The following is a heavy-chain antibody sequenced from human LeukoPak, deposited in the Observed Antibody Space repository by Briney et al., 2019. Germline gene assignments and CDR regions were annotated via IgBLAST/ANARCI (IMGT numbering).Heavy chain of an antibody. V-gene: IGHV1-69*05. CDR1: GGTFGSYA. CDR3: ASLGDTAMDNYYYYYMDV. J-gene: IGHJ6*03. D-gene: IGHD5-18*01. Sequence: SVKVSCKASGGTFGSYAISWVRQAPGQGLEWMGGIIPIFGTANYAQKFQGRVTITTDESTSTAYMELSSLRSEDTAVYYCASLGDTAMDNYYYYYMDVWGKGTTVTVSS. CDR2: IIPIFGTA.